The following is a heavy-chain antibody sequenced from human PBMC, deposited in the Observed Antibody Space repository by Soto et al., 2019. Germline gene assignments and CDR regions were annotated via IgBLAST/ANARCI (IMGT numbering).Heavy chain of an antibody. D-gene: IGHD2-21*02. CDR3: AREDDGGDRDYYGLDV. V-gene: IGHV4-4*02. J-gene: IGHJ6*02. CDR2: IYHSGST. CDR1: GGSISSSNW. Sequence: PSETLSLTCAVSGGSISSSNWWSWVRQPPGKGLEWIGEIYHSGSTNYNPSLKSRVTISVDKSKNQFSLQLSSVTAADTAVYFCAREDDGGDRDYYGLDVWGQGTTVTVSS.